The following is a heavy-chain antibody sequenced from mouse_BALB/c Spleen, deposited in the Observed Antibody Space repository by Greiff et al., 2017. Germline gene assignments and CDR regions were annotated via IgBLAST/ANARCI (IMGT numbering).Heavy chain of an antibody. J-gene: IGHJ3*01. CDR1: GFTFSSFG. D-gene: IGHD1-1*01. CDR2: ISSGSSTI. Sequence: DVMLVESGGGLVQPGGSRKLSCAASGFTFSSFGMHWVRQAPEKGLEWVAYISSGSSTIYYADTVKGRFTISRDNPKNTLFLQMTSLRSEDTAMYYCARSLALLLRLTVFAYWGQGTLVTVSA. CDR3: ARSLALLLRLTVFAY. V-gene: IGHV5-17*02.